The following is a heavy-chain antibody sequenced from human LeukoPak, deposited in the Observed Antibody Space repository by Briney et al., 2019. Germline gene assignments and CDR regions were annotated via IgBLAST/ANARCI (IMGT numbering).Heavy chain of an antibody. Sequence: SETLSLTCTVSGGSITDYYWSWIRHSSGKGLEWIGYMYYSGSAYYSPSLKTRVTISVDTSKNQFSLKLSSVTAADTAVYYCARLISGSPAPFDYWGQGTLVTVSS. J-gene: IGHJ4*02. CDR3: ARLISGSPAPFDY. V-gene: IGHV4-59*12. CDR1: GGSITDYY. D-gene: IGHD1-26*01. CDR2: MYYSGSA.